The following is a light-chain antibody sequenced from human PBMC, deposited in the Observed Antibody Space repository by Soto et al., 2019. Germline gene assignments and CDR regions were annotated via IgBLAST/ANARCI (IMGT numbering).Light chain of an antibody. J-gene: IGKJ4*01. Sequence: DTHMTQFPSSLSASVGDRVTITCQASQGINFYVNWYQQKGGKAPNLLLFDASNLYTGVSSRFSGSRSGTHFTLTISGLQPDDAATYYCQQYDNFPLTFGGGTKVDIK. CDR3: QQYDNFPLT. V-gene: IGKV1-33*01. CDR1: QGINFY. CDR2: DAS.